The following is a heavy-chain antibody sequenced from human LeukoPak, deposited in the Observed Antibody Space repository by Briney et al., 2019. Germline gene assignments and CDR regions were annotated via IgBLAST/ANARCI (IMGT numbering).Heavy chain of an antibody. CDR3: AGEGVGNGGYEFDY. CDR1: GYTFTAYY. J-gene: IGHJ4*02. Sequence: ASVKVSCKASGYTFTAYYMHWVRQAPGQGPAWMGWINPNNDATKYAQKFQGRVTITRDTSISTAYMELSRLRSDDSAVYYCAGEGVGNGGYEFDYWGQGTLVTVSS. D-gene: IGHD5-12*01. CDR2: INPNNDAT. V-gene: IGHV1-2*02.